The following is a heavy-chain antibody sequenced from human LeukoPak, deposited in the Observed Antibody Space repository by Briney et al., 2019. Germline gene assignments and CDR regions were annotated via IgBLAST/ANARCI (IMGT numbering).Heavy chain of an antibody. CDR2: ISYDGSNK. Sequence: GSLRLSCAASGFTFSSYGMHWVRQAPGKGLEWVAVISYDGSNKYYADSVKGRFTISRDNSKNTLYLQMNSLRAEDTAVYYCANALDYWGQGTLVTVSS. J-gene: IGHJ4*02. V-gene: IGHV3-30*18. CDR1: GFTFSSYG. CDR3: ANALDY. D-gene: IGHD3-16*02.